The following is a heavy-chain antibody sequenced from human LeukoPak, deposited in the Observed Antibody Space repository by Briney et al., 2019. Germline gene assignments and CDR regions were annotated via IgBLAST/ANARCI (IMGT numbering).Heavy chain of an antibody. CDR1: GGSISTNY. J-gene: IGHJ5*02. V-gene: IGHV4-59*08. Sequence: SETLSLTCTVSGGSISTNYWSWIRQPPGKGLEWIGNIYDSGGTKYNPSLKSRVTMSVDTSKNQFSLKLSSVTAADTAVYYCARHVRKRGIAVAGTPGWFDPWGQGTLVTVSS. CDR3: ARHVRKRGIAVAGTPGWFDP. CDR2: IYDSGGT. D-gene: IGHD6-19*01.